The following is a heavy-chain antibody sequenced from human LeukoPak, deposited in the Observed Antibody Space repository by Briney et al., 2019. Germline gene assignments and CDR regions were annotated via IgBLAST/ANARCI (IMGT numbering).Heavy chain of an antibody. CDR1: GGSISSYY. V-gene: IGHV4-59*01. J-gene: IGHJ6*03. CDR3: ARYNYCSSTSCYYYYYYMDV. CDR2: IYYSGSN. Sequence: PSETLSLTCTVSGGSISSYYWRWVREPPGKGREGMGNIYYSGSNNYNPSLKRRGTISVDTSKNQFSLTLSSVTAADTAVYYCARYNYCSSTSCYYYYYYMDVWGKGTTVTVSS. D-gene: IGHD2-2*01.